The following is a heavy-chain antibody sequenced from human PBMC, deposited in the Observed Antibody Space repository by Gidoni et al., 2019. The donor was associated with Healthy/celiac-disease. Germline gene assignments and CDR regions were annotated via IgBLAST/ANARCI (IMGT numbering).Heavy chain of an antibody. CDR3: AREVSCGDCFTDAFDI. D-gene: IGHD2-21*02. Sequence: QVQLVESGGGVVQPGRSLRLSCAASGFTFSSYAMHWVRQAPGKGLGWVAVISYDGSNKYYADSVKGRFTISRDNSKNTLYLQMNSLRAEDTAVYYCAREVSCGDCFTDAFDIWGQGTMVTVSS. CDR1: GFTFSSYA. CDR2: ISYDGSNK. J-gene: IGHJ3*02. V-gene: IGHV3-30-3*01.